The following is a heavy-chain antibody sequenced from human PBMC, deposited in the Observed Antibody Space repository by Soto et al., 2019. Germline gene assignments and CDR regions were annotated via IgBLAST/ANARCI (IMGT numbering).Heavy chain of an antibody. CDR3: ARSLPGTYGAFDL. CDR1: EFTFRSYW. D-gene: IGHD1-7*01. J-gene: IGHJ3*01. V-gene: IGHV3-74*01. CDR2: ISGDGSST. Sequence: EVQLADSGGGLVQPGGSLRLSCAASEFTFRSYWMHWDRQSPGKGLVWVSRISGDGSSTNYAYSVKGRFTISRDNAKNTVYLQIDSLRAEDTAVYYCARSLPGTYGAFDLWGQGTMVTVSS.